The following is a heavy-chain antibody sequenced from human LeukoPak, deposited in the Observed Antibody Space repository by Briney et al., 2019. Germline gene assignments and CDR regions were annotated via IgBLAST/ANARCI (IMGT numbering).Heavy chain of an antibody. Sequence: GASVKVSCKASGYTFTGYYMHWVRQAPGQGLEWMGWINPNSGGTNYAQKFQGRVTMTRDTSISTAYMELSRLRSDDTAVYYCARRYYYGSGSHFDYWGQGTLVTVSS. J-gene: IGHJ4*02. CDR3: ARRYYYGSGSHFDY. CDR1: GYTFTGYY. V-gene: IGHV1-2*02. CDR2: INPNSGGT. D-gene: IGHD3-10*01.